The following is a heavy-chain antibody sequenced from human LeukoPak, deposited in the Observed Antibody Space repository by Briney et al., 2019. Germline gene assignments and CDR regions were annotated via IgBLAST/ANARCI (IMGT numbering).Heavy chain of an antibody. CDR2: ISGSGDST. J-gene: IGHJ4*02. Sequence: GGSLRLSCAASGFTFSSYAMSWVRRAPGKGLEWVSAISGSGDSTYYGDSVKGRFTISRDNSKNTLYLQMNSLRAEDTAVYYCAKATYSTSPGYYFDYWGQGTLVTVSS. CDR1: GFTFSSYA. D-gene: IGHD6-6*01. CDR3: AKATYSTSPGYYFDY. V-gene: IGHV3-23*01.